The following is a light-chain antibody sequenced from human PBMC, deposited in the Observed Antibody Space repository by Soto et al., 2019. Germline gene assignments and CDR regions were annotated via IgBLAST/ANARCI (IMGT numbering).Light chain of an antibody. CDR2: EVN. J-gene: IGLJ1*01. CDR1: SSDVGGYIY. V-gene: IGLV2-11*01. CDR3: HSYTSRYTFV. Sequence: QSVLTQPRSVSGSPGQSVTISRTGTSSDVGGYIYVSWYQQYPAKAPKLMIYEVNHRPSEVSNRFSGSKSGNTASLTISGLQPEDEADYYCHSYTSRYTFVLGTGTTLTVL.